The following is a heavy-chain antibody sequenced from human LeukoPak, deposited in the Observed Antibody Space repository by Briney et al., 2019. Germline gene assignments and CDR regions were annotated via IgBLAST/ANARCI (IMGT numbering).Heavy chain of an antibody. CDR1: GASFSSSTYY. V-gene: IGHV4-30-4*01. CDR2: IYYSGST. Sequence: SETLSLTCTVSGASFSSSTYYWSWIRQPPGKGLEWIGYIYYSGSTYYNPSLKSRVTISVDTSKNQFSLKLSSVTAADTAVYYCATLELFQTTRGNWFDPWGQGTLVTVSS. CDR3: ATLELFQTTRGNWFDP. D-gene: IGHD3-10*01. J-gene: IGHJ5*02.